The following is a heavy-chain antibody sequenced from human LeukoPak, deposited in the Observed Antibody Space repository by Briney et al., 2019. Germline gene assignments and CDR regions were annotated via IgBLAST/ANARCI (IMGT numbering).Heavy chain of an antibody. CDR3: ARLGYSYGLAGY. D-gene: IGHD5-18*01. J-gene: IGHJ4*02. CDR2: ISYSGSN. V-gene: IGHV4-39*01. Sequence: SSETLSLTCTVSGGSISSSNYYWGWIRQPPGKGLEWIASISYSGSNYYNPPLKSRVTTFVDTAKNKFSLKLSSVTAADTAVYYCARLGYSYGLAGYWGQGTLVTVSS. CDR1: GGSISSSNYY.